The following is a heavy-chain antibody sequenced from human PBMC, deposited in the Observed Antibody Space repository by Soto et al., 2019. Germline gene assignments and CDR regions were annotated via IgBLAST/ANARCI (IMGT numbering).Heavy chain of an antibody. CDR2: ISYDGSNK. CDR3: AKDVNYYGSGSEAYGMDV. D-gene: IGHD3-10*01. Sequence: GGSLRLSCAASGFSFSSYGMHWVRQAPGKGLEWVAVISYDGSNKYYADSVKGRFTISRDNSKNTLYLQMNSLRAEDTAVYYCAKDVNYYGSGSEAYGMDVWGQGTTVTVSS. V-gene: IGHV3-30*18. J-gene: IGHJ6*02. CDR1: GFSFSSYG.